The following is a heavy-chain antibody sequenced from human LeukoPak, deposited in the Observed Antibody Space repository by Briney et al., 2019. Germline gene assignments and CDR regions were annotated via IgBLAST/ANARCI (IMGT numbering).Heavy chain of an antibody. D-gene: IGHD1-26*01. CDR2: ISYDGSNK. V-gene: IGHV3-30-3*01. Sequence: GGSLRLSCAASGFTFSSYAMHWVRQAPGKGLEWVAVISYDGSNKYYADSVKGRFTISRDNSKNTLYLQMNSLRAEDTAVYYCARDTVSYSGSYTPVGDYWGQGTLVTVSS. CDR1: GFTFSSYA. J-gene: IGHJ4*02. CDR3: ARDTVSYSGSYTPVGDY.